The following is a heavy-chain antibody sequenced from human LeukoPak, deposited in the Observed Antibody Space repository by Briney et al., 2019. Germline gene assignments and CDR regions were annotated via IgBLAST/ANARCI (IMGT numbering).Heavy chain of an antibody. Sequence: SETLSLTCTVSGGSISSGSYYWSWIRQPAGQGLEWIGRIYTSGSTNYNPSLKSRVTISVDTSKNQFSLKLSSVTAADTAVYYCARGQEQLPPYFDYWGQGTLVTVSS. D-gene: IGHD6-13*01. V-gene: IGHV4-61*02. CDR2: IYTSGST. CDR3: ARGQEQLPPYFDY. CDR1: GGSISSGSYY. J-gene: IGHJ4*02.